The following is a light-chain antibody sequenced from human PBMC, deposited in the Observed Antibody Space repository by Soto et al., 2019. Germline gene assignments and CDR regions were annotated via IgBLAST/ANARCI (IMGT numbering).Light chain of an antibody. V-gene: IGLV2-14*01. J-gene: IGLJ3*02. CDR2: EVS. CDR1: SSDVGGYNY. CDR3: SSYTSSSTGV. Sequence: QSVLTQPASVSGSPGQSITISCTGTSSDVGGYNYVSWYQQHPGKAPKLMIYEVSNRPSGVSNRFSGSKSGNTASLTVFGLQAEDEADYYCSSYTSSSTGVFGGGTKLTVL.